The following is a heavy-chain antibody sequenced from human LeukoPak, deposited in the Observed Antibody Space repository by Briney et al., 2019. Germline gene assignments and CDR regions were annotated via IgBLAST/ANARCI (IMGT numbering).Heavy chain of an antibody. CDR3: AREEFGTALFDL. CDR2: IYHNGST. V-gene: IGHV4-39*07. Sequence: TTSGTLSLTCSVSGASINSGAFFWGWIRQSPGMGLQWIASIYHNGSTYYTPSLKSRLTMTLDMSKNHFSLRLKSVTAADTAVYYCAREEFGTALFDLWGQGTLVTVSS. J-gene: IGHJ5*02. D-gene: IGHD1-7*01. CDR1: GASINSGAFF.